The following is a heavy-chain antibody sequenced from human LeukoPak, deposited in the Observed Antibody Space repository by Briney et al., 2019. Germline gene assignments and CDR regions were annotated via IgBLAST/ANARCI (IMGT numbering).Heavy chain of an antibody. Sequence: SVKVSCKASGGTFSSYAISWVRQAPGQGLEWMGGIIPIFGTANYAQKFQGRVTITADESTSTAYMELSSLRSEDTAVYYCARDHADVYVWGSYRYPDDAFDIWGQGTMVTVSS. D-gene: IGHD3-16*02. CDR2: IIPIFGTA. V-gene: IGHV1-69*13. CDR1: GGTFSSYA. J-gene: IGHJ3*02. CDR3: ARDHADVYVWGSYRYPDDAFDI.